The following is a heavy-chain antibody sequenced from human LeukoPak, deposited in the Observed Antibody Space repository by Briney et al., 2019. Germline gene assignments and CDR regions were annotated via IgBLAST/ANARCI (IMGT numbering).Heavy chain of an antibody. CDR2: IWYDGSNK. Sequence: GRSLRLSCAASGFTFSRYGMHWVCQAPGKGLEWVAVIWYDGSNKDYADSVKGRFAISRDNSKNTLYLQMNSLRAEDTAVYYCATNKIGTTGQSFDYWGQGTLVTVSS. V-gene: IGHV3-33*01. CDR3: ATNKIGTTGQSFDY. CDR1: GFTFSRYG. D-gene: IGHD1-1*01. J-gene: IGHJ4*02.